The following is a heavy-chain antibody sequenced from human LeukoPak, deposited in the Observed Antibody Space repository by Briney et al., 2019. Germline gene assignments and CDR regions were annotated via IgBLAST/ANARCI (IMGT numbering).Heavy chain of an antibody. CDR1: GGSISSYY. CDR2: IYYSGST. J-gene: IGHJ4*02. V-gene: IGHV4-59*12. Sequence: PSETLSLTCTVSGGSISSYYWSWIRQPPGKGLEWIGYIYYSGSTNYNPSLKSRVTISVDRSKNQFSLKLSSVTAADTAVYYRARGRGYYYGSGSYYSPYYFDYWGQGTLVTVSS. D-gene: IGHD3-10*01. CDR3: ARGRGYYYGSGSYYSPYYFDY.